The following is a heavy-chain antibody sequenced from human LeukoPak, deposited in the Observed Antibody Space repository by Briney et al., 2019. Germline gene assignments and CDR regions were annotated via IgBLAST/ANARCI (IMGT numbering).Heavy chain of an antibody. J-gene: IGHJ5*02. CDR3: AKRNPFGWFDP. Sequence: GGSLRLSCAASGFTFSNYAMRWVRQAPGEGLYWVSSISGSGDRTHYGDSVQGRFSISRDNSKNTLYLQMNSLRAEDTAVYYCAKRNPFGWFDPWGQGTLVTVSS. V-gene: IGHV3-23*01. CDR1: GFTFSNYA. D-gene: IGHD3-10*01. CDR2: ISGSGDRT.